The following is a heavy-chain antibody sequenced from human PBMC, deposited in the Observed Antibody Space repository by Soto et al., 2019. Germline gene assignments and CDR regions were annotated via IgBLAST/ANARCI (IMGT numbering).Heavy chain of an antibody. J-gene: IGHJ3*02. CDR3: ARSRRDCVGDCYGAFDI. Sequence: ASVKVSCKASGYTFTGYYMRWVRQAPGQGLEWMGWINPNSGGTNYAQKFQGWVTMTRDTSISTAYMELSRLRSDDTAVYYFARSRRDCVGDCYGAFDIWGQGTMVTVSS. V-gene: IGHV1-2*04. CDR1: GYTFTGYY. CDR2: INPNSGGT. D-gene: IGHD2-21*01.